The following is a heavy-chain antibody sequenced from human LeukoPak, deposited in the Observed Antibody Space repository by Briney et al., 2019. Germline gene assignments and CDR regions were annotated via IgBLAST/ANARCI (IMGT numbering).Heavy chain of an antibody. Sequence: SETLSLTCTVSGGSISSSSYYWGWIRQPPGKGLEWIGSVYYSGSTYYNPSLQSRVTISVDTAKNQFSLRLSSVTAADTAVFYCARHGHSSGWYGHFDYWGQGTLVTVSS. J-gene: IGHJ4*02. CDR1: GGSISSSSYY. V-gene: IGHV4-39*01. CDR3: ARHGHSSGWYGHFDY. D-gene: IGHD6-19*01. CDR2: VYYSGST.